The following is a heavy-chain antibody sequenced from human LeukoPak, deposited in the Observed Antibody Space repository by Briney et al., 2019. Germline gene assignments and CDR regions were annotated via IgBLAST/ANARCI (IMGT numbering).Heavy chain of an antibody. D-gene: IGHD3-10*01. CDR3: AREWFGELSPYYYYYGMDV. J-gene: IGHJ6*02. V-gene: IGHV1-8*01. Sequence: ASVKVSCKASGYTFTSYDINWVRQATGQGLEWMGWMSPNSGNTGYAQKFQGRVTMTRNTSISTAYMELSSLRSEDTAVYYCAREWFGELSPYYYYYGMDVWGQGTTVTVSS. CDR2: MSPNSGNT. CDR1: GYTFTSYD.